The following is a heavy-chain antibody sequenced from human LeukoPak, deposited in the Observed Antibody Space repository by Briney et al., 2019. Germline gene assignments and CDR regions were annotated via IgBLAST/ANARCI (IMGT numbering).Heavy chain of an antibody. V-gene: IGHV1-46*01. CDR2: INPSGGNT. CDR1: GYTFTSYY. Sequence: ASVKVSCKASGYTFTSYYMHWVRQAPGQGLEWMGLINPSGGNTRYAQKFQGRVTMTRDASTSTVYMELSSLRSEDTAVYYCARDLRGAVAAAGTINDEIDYWGQGTLVTVS. J-gene: IGHJ4*02. CDR3: ARDLRGAVAAAGTINDEIDY. D-gene: IGHD6-13*01.